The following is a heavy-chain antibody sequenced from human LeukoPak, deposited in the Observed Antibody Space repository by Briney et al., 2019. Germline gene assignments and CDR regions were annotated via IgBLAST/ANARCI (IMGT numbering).Heavy chain of an antibody. CDR2: ISGSGGGT. CDR3: AKGGGAYYSDSSTYSAPFEH. D-gene: IGHD3-22*01. V-gene: IGHV3-23*01. CDR1: GFTFSSYA. J-gene: IGHJ4*02. Sequence: GGSLRLSCAASGFTFSSYAINWVRQAPGKGLEWVSGISGSGGGTYYADPVKGRFTISRDNSKNTLYLQMNSLRAEDTAVHYCAKGGGAYYSDSSTYSAPFEHWGQGTLVTVSS.